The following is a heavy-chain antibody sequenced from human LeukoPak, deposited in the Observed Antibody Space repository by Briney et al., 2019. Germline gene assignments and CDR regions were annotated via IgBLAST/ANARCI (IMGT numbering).Heavy chain of an antibody. CDR1: GGSISTYY. Sequence: ETLSLTCTVSGGSISTYYWSWIRQPPGKGLEWVAVIYSDGSTFYADSVKGRFSISRHNSRNTVDLQMYSLRAEDTAVYYCARDGSLPRTYYYDSSGYHAFWGQGTLVTVSS. V-gene: IGHV3-53*01. CDR2: IYSDGST. CDR3: ARDGSLPRTYYYDSSGYHAF. D-gene: IGHD3-22*01. J-gene: IGHJ4*02.